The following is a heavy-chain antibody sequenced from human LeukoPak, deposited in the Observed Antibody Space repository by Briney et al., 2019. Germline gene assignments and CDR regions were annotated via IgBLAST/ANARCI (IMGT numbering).Heavy chain of an antibody. J-gene: IGHJ4*02. V-gene: IGHV4-59*01. CDR1: GGSISSYY. CDR3: ARVARIAAAGTLYFDY. D-gene: IGHD6-13*01. Sequence: PSETLSLTCTVSGGSISSYYWSWIRQPPGKGLEWLGYIYYSGSTNYNPSLKSRVTISVDTSKNQFSLKLSSVTAADTAVYYCARVARIAAAGTLYFDYWGQGTLVTVSS. CDR2: IYYSGST.